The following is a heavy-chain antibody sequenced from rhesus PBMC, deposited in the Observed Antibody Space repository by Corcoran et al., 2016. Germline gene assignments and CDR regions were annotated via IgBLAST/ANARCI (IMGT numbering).Heavy chain of an antibody. V-gene: IGHV4S7*01. CDR2: IYIMIENP. D-gene: IGHD4-29*01. Sequence: QVQLQESGPGLLKPSDTLSLTCAVSGGSISGGHGWGWIRQTPGKGLVWIGCIYIMIENPYYNPPLMIRVTISTDTAKNPFSLKLSSVTAADTAVYYGARDPGSSYRFDVWGPGVLVTVSS. J-gene: IGHJ5-1*01. CDR3: ARDPGSSYRFDV. CDR1: GGSISGGHG.